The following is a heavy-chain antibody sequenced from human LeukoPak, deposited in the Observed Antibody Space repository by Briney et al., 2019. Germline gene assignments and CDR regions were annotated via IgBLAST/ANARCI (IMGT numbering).Heavy chain of an antibody. J-gene: IGHJ4*02. V-gene: IGHV3-49*04. Sequence: GGSLRLSCTASGFTFGDYAMTWVRQTPGKGLEWVGFIASETYGGTAEYAASVKGRFIISRDDSKSIAYLQMNSLKTEDTAVYYCTRDLIPYYWGQGTLVTVSS. CDR1: GFTFGDYA. CDR3: TRDLIPYY. CDR2: IASETYGGTA.